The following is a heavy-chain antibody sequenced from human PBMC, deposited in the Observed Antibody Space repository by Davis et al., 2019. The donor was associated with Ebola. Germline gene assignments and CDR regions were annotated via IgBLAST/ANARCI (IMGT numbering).Heavy chain of an antibody. CDR3: ARGGYYDSSGYSHDAFDI. CDR2: IRSSSYYI. J-gene: IGHJ3*02. CDR1: GFTFSTYS. D-gene: IGHD3-22*01. V-gene: IGHV3-21*01. Sequence: GGSLRLSCEASGFTFSTYSMNWVRQAPGKGLEWVSSIRSSSYYIYYSDSLKCRFTVSRDNAKNSLYLQIKSLRAEDTAVYHCARGGYYDSSGYSHDAFDIWGQGTMVTVSS.